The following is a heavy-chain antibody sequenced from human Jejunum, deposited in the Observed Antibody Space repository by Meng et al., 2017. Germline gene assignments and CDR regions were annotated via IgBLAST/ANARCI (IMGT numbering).Heavy chain of an antibody. CDR3: ARRGGAYSTGHFPHFDD. CDR1: GGSISSTSW. J-gene: IGHJ4*02. Sequence: SGPGLLSASGPPSLTCPVSGGSISSTSWWSWVRQPPGKGPEWIGDVFHTGSSNYSPSLRSRVTISVDKSKNQFSLNLSSVTAADTAVYFCARRGGAYSTGHFPHFDDWGQGTLVTVSS. CDR2: VFHTGSS. D-gene: IGHD6-19*01. V-gene: IGHV4-4*02.